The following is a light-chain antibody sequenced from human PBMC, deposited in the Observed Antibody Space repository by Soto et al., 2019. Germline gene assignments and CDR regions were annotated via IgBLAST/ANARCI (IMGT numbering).Light chain of an antibody. Sequence: EIVMTQSPATLSVSPGERATLSCRASQSVSSNLAWYQQKPGQAPRLIISGASTRATGTPARFSGSGSGTDFTLTISSLQPDDFATYYCQQYNSYSRTFGQGTKVDI. V-gene: IGKV3D-15*01. CDR3: QQYNSYSRT. CDR1: QSVSSN. J-gene: IGKJ1*01. CDR2: GAS.